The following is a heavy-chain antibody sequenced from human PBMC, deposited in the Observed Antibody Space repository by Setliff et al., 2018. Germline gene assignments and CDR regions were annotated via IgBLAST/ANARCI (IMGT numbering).Heavy chain of an antibody. V-gene: IGHV4-61*09. CDR3: ARYPRRGNGWYPYYVDV. D-gene: IGHD6-19*01. Sequence: KTSETLSLTCTVSDDSISSRRNYWGWFRQPAGKELEWIGQIYTSWSTNYNPSLKSRATVSVDTSTSQFSLRLTSVTAADSAVYCCARYPRRGNGWYPYYVDVWGKGTTVTVSS. CDR2: IYTSWST. J-gene: IGHJ6*03. CDR1: DDSISSRRNY.